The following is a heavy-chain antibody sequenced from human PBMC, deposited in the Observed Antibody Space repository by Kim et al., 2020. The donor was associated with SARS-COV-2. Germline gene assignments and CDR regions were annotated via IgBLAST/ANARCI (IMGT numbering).Heavy chain of an antibody. CDR2: IIPIFGTA. J-gene: IGHJ6*02. CDR3: ARERIVGAMLSTLGMDV. D-gene: IGHD1-26*01. V-gene: IGHV1-69*13. CDR1: GGTFSSYA. Sequence: SVKVSCKASGGTFSSYAISWVRQAPGQGLEWMGGIIPIFGTANYAQKFQGRVTITADESTSTAYMELSSLRSEDTAVYYCARERIVGAMLSTLGMDVWGQGTTVTVSS.